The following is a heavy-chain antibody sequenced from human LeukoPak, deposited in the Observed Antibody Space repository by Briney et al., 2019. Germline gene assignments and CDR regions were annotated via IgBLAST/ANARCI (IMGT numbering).Heavy chain of an antibody. V-gene: IGHV1-46*01. Sequence: ASVKVSCKASGYTFTSYYIHWVRQAPGQGLEWMGIINSSGGGTNYAQKFQGRVTMTRDTSTSTVYMELSSLRSEDTAVYYCARVRSSSGSDYWGQGTLVTVSS. CDR1: GYTFTSYY. D-gene: IGHD6-19*01. CDR2: INSSGGGT. J-gene: IGHJ4*02. CDR3: ARVRSSSGSDY.